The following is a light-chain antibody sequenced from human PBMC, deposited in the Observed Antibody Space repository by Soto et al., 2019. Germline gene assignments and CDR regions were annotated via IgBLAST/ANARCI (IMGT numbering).Light chain of an antibody. CDR2: EVI. V-gene: IGLV2-8*01. Sequence: QSALTQPPSASGSSGRSVTISCTGTSSDVGGYNYVSWYQQHPGKAPKLMIYEVIKRPSGVPDRFSGSKSGNTASLTVSGLQAEDESDYYCTSYAGSNNVVFGGGTKLTVL. CDR1: SSDVGGYNY. CDR3: TSYAGSNNVV. J-gene: IGLJ2*01.